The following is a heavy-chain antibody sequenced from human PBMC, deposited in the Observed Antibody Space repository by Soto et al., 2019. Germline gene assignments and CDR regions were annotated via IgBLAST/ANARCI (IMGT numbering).Heavy chain of an antibody. D-gene: IGHD6-6*01. V-gene: IGHV4-59*01. CDR3: SRVRGRSSSAAHFDP. CDR2: IYYSGST. CDR1: GGSIRSYY. Sequence: ETLSLTCTVSGGSIRSYYWSWIRQPPGKGLEWIGYIYYSGSTNYNPSLKSRVTRSVDTSEKQFSLKLDSVTAAGAAVGYCSRVRGRSSSAAHFDPRGRGTVLTVSS. J-gene: IGHJ2*01.